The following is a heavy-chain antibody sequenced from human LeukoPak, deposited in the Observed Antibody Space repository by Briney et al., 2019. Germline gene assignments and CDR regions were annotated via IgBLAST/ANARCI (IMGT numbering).Heavy chain of an antibody. V-gene: IGHV3-73*01. Sequence: GGSLKLSCAASGFTFSGSAMHWVRQASGKGLEWVGRIRSKANSYATAYAASVKGRFTISRDDSKNTAYLQMNSLKTEDTAVYYCTRVAGADSSSYWGQGTLVTVSS. CDR1: GFTFSGSA. D-gene: IGHD6-13*01. CDR2: IRSKANSYAT. J-gene: IGHJ4*02. CDR3: TRVAGADSSSY.